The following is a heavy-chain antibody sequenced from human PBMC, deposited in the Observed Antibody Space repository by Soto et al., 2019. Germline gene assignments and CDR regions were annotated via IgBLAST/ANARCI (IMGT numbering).Heavy chain of an antibody. J-gene: IGHJ6*02. V-gene: IGHV3-21*01. CDR3: PRDVEGYCSGGSCLDSHYYGMDV. CDR2: ISSSSSYI. CDR1: GFSLCRYS. D-gene: IGHD2-15*01. Sequence: GSLRGSCAYAGFSLCRYSMRWVRQAPGKGLELVSSISSSSSYIYYADSVKGRFTISRDNAKNSLYLQMNSLRAEDTAVYYCPRDVEGYCSGGSCLDSHYYGMDVWGQGTTVTVSS.